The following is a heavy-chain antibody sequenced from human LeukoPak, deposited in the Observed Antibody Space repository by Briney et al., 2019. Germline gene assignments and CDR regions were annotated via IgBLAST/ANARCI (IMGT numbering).Heavy chain of an antibody. D-gene: IGHD2-2*01. V-gene: IGHV1-69*02. J-gene: IGHJ4*02. CDR2: IIPILGIA. Sequence: SVKVSCKASGGTFSGYTISWVRQAPGQGLEWMGRIIPILGIANYAQKLQGRVTITADKSTSTAYMELSSLRSEDTAVYYCARVSVVVVPAAIPFDYWGQGTLVTVSS. CDR1: GGTFSGYT. CDR3: ARVSVVVVPAAIPFDY.